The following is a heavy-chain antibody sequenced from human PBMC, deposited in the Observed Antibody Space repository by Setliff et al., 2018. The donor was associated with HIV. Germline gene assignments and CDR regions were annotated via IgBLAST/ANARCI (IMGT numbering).Heavy chain of an antibody. CDR3: ATYRGSSFDC. CDR2: IKSKIDGGTT. Sequence: PGESLRLSCVASGFTFTSAWMTWVRQPPGKGLEWVGRIKSKIDGGTTDYAAPVKGRFTISRDDSTHTLFLQMNSLETEDTAVYYCATYRGSSFDCWGQGTLVTVSS. CDR1: GFTFTSAW. J-gene: IGHJ4*02. D-gene: IGHD6-6*01. V-gene: IGHV3-15*01.